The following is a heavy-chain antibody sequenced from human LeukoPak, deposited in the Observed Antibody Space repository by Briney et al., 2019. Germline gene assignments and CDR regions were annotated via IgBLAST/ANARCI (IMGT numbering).Heavy chain of an antibody. Sequence: GGSLRLSCDASGFTFSASPMSWVRQAPGKGLEWVSVINTDWTTYYADSVKGRFTISRDNAKNSLYLQMNSLRAEDTAVYYCARDYSYYYDSSGYLGYWGQGTLVTVSS. J-gene: IGHJ4*02. V-gene: IGHV3-69-1*01. CDR3: ARDYSYYYDSSGYLGY. CDR2: INTDWTT. D-gene: IGHD3-22*01. CDR1: GFTFSASP.